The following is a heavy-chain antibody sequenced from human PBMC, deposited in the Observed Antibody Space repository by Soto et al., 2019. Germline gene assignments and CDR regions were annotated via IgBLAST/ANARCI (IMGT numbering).Heavy chain of an antibody. D-gene: IGHD5-12*01. CDR3: ARVQSGYDFAY. CDR2: ISANNGNT. J-gene: IGHJ4*02. Sequence: ASVKVSCKASGYTFTSYGINWVRQAPGQGLEWMGWISANNGNTHYAQKLQGRVTMTTDTSTSTAYMELRSLRSDDTAVYYCARVQSGYDFAYWGQGTLVTVSS. V-gene: IGHV1-18*01. CDR1: GYTFTSYG.